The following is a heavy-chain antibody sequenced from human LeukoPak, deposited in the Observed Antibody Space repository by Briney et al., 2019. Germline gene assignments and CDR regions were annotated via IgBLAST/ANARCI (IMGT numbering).Heavy chain of an antibody. CDR1: GFTFDNSW. Sequence: PGESLRLSCAASGFTFDNSWMSWVRQAPGKGQEWVASINPDDSAKYYVDSVRGRFTISRDNAKNSLYLQMSSLRAGDTAVYYCARDRAYSSFDYWGQGTLVTVSS. CDR3: ARDRAYSSFDY. D-gene: IGHD5-18*01. J-gene: IGHJ4*02. CDR2: INPDDSAK. V-gene: IGHV3-7*01.